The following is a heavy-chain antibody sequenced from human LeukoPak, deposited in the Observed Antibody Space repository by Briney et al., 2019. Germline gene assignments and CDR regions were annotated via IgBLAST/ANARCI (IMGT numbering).Heavy chain of an antibody. CDR2: INHSGST. D-gene: IGHD3-10*01. CDR3: ARGLNRYYGSGSY. CDR1: GGSFSGYY. J-gene: IGHJ4*02. Sequence: SETLSLTCAVYGGSFSGYYWSWIRQPPGKGLEWIGEINHSGSTNYNPSLKSRVTISVDTSKNQFSLKLSSVTAADTAVYYCARGLNRYYGSGSYWGQGTLVTVSS. V-gene: IGHV4-34*01.